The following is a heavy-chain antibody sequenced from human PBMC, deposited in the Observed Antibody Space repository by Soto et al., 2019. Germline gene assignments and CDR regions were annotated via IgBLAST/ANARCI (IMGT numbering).Heavy chain of an antibody. CDR2: LSGGGGST. V-gene: IGHV3-23*01. Sequence: PGGSLRLSCAASGFTFGAFXIAWVRQRPWNGLEWVSSLSGGGGSTYYNNSVRGRFTISRDNSNSTLFLQMNNLRAEDAAFYFCAKTHRATTAGTRYWYFDLGGRGAXXTVS. CDR1: GFTFGAFX. J-gene: IGHJ2*01. D-gene: IGHD4-17*01. CDR3: AKTHRATTAGTRYWYFDL.